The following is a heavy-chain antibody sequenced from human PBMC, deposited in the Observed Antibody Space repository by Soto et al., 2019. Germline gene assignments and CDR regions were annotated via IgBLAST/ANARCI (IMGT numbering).Heavy chain of an antibody. J-gene: IGHJ5*02. Sequence: SETLSLTCAVYGGSFSGYYWSWIRQPPGKGLEWIGEINHSGSTNYNPSLKSRVTISVDTSKNQFSLKLSSVTAADTAVYYCANRRIRFWSGYYNWFDPWGQGTLVTVSS. CDR3: ANRRIRFWSGYYNWFDP. CDR1: GGSFSGYY. D-gene: IGHD3-3*01. V-gene: IGHV4-34*01. CDR2: INHSGST.